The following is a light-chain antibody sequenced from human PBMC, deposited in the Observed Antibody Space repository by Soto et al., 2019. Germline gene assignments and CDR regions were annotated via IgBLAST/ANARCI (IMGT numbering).Light chain of an antibody. CDR1: SSDVGGYNY. CDR3: SSYTSSSTLNV. CDR2: EVS. Sequence: QSALTQPASVSGSPGQSITLSCTGTSSDVGGYNYVSWYQQHPGKAPKLMIYEVSNRPSGVSDRFSGSKSGNTASLTISGLQAEDEADYYCSSYTSSSTLNVFRTGTKVTVL. V-gene: IGLV2-14*01. J-gene: IGLJ1*01.